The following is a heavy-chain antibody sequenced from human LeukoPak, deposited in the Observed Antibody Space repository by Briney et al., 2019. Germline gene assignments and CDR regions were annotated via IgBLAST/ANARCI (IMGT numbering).Heavy chain of an antibody. CDR1: GGSISSYS. Sequence: SETLSLTCTVSGGSISSYSWSWIRQPAGKGLEWIGRIYTSGSTTYNPSLKSRVTMSVDTSKNQFSLKLSSVTAADTAVYYCARDWRRNYYDSSGYYAFDIWGQGTMVTVSS. J-gene: IGHJ3*02. V-gene: IGHV4-4*07. CDR2: IYTSGST. D-gene: IGHD3-22*01. CDR3: ARDWRRNYYDSSGYYAFDI.